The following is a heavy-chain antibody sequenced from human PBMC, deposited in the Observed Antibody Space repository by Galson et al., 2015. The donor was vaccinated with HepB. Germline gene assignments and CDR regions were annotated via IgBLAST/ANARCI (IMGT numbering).Heavy chain of an antibody. V-gene: IGHV1-24*01. CDR1: AYTFTSYD. D-gene: IGHD4-17*01. J-gene: IGHJ3*02. CDR3: ATDFYGPYGDLHAFDI. Sequence: SVKVSCKASAYTFTSYDVNWVRQAPGKGLEWMGGFDPEDGETIYAQKFQGRVTMTEDTSTGTAYMELSSLRSEDTAVYYCATDFYGPYGDLHAFDIWGQGTMVTVSS. CDR2: FDPEDGET.